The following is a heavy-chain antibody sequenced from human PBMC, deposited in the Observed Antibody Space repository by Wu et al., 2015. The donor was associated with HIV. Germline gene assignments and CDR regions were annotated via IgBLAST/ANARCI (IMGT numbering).Heavy chain of an antibody. D-gene: IGHD3-3*01. V-gene: IGHV1-24*01. CDR3: ARDGGQFDFWRGNSHDYMDV. Sequence: QVHLLQSGAEVKKPGASVKVSCRISGYTLNKLSIHWVRQAPGKGLEWMGGFDPEHGKTVYTQKYQDRVTMTEDTSIDTAHMVLNSLRSEDTAVYFCARDGGQFDFWRGNSHDYMDVWGTGTTVTVSS. CDR2: FDPEHGKT. J-gene: IGHJ6*03. CDR1: GYTLNKLS.